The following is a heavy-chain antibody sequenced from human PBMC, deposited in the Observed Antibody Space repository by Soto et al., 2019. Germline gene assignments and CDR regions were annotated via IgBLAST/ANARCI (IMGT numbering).Heavy chain of an antibody. CDR3: ARAREPYFSLRPVDY. Sequence: QVQLVESGGGLVEPGGSLRLSCVASGFTFSDYYMSWVRQAPGKGLEYVSYISNSGTTRYYADSGTGRSTISRDNANNSPVLQLNRLRVQNTAIYYCARAREPYFSLRPVDYWGQGTLVTVSS. D-gene: IGHD2-21*02. V-gene: IGHV3-11*01. J-gene: IGHJ4*02. CDR1: GFTFSDYY. CDR2: ISNSGTTR.